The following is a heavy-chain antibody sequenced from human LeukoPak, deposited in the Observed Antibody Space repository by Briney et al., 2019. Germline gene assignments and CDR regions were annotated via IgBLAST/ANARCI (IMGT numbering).Heavy chain of an antibody. V-gene: IGHV4-59*08. Sequence: SETLSLTCTVSGASVTTHYWSWIRQPPGKGLEWIGSFYYGGSTNYSPSLNSRVTISLDTSKNQFSLRLSSVTAADTAVYFCARSISLLSYYMAVWGNGTTVIVSS. CDR1: GASVTTHY. J-gene: IGHJ6*03. CDR2: FYYGGST. D-gene: IGHD3-16*02. CDR3: ARSISLLSYYMAV.